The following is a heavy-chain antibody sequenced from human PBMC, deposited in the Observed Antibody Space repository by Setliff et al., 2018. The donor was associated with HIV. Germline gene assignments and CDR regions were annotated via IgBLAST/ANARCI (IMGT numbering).Heavy chain of an antibody. Sequence: ASVKVSCKASGYTFTGYYMHWVRQAPGQGLEWMGWINPNNGGTNYAEKFQGRVTITADTSTDTAYMELSSLRSEDTAVYYCATAPWIQLWLGVYWGQGTLVTVSS. CDR2: INPNNGGT. J-gene: IGHJ4*02. CDR3: ATAPWIQLWLGVY. V-gene: IGHV1-2*02. D-gene: IGHD5-18*01. CDR1: GYTFTGYY.